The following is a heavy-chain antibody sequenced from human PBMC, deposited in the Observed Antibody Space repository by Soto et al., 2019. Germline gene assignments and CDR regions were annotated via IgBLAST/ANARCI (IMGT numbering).Heavy chain of an antibody. J-gene: IGHJ5*02. CDR2: ISSSSTI. Sequence: GGSLRLSCAASGFTFSSYSMNWVRQAPGKGLEWVSYISSSSTIYYADSVKGRFTISRDNAKNSLYLQMNSLRAEDTAVYYCARGSIAVAATNWFDPWGQGTLVTVSS. CDR3: ARGSIAVAATNWFDP. D-gene: IGHD6-19*01. V-gene: IGHV3-48*01. CDR1: GFTFSSYS.